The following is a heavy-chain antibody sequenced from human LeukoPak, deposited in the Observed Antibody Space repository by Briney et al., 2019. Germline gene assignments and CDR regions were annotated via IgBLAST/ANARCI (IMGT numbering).Heavy chain of an antibody. D-gene: IGHD6-13*01. Sequence: GGTLRLSCAASGLTFSSYAMSWVRQAPGKGLEWVAFIRYDGSNKYYADSVKGRFTISRDNSKNTLYLQMNSLRAEDTAVYYCAKDLGAAAGNDYYYMDVWGKGTTVTISS. CDR1: GLTFSSYA. V-gene: IGHV3-30*02. CDR2: IRYDGSNK. J-gene: IGHJ6*03. CDR3: AKDLGAAAGNDYYYMDV.